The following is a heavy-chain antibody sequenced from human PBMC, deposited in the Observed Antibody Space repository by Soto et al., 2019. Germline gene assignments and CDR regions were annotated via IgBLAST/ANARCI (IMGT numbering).Heavy chain of an antibody. Sequence: PSETLSLTCTVSGGSISSYYWSWIRQPPGKGLEWIGYIYYSGSTNYNPSLKSRVTISVDTSKNQFSPKLSSVTAADTAVYYCARDRIGSGTNYYGMDVWGQGTTVTVSS. CDR3: ARDRIGSGTNYYGMDV. J-gene: IGHJ6*02. D-gene: IGHD2-15*01. CDR1: GGSISSYY. V-gene: IGHV4-59*01. CDR2: IYYSGST.